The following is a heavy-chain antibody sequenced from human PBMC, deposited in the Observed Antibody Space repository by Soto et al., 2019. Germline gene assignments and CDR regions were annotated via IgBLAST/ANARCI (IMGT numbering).Heavy chain of an antibody. D-gene: IGHD2-2*01. V-gene: IGHV4-31*03. Sequence: SETLSLTCTVSGGSISSGGYCWNWIRQHPRKGLEWIGHNYNSRTTYYNPSLKSRVTISVDASKSQFSLNLSSVTAADTAVYYCARHDCISTSCYYYYYYSMDVWGQGTTVTVSS. CDR2: NYNSRTT. J-gene: IGHJ6*02. CDR3: ARHDCISTSCYYYYYYSMDV. CDR1: GGSISSGGYC.